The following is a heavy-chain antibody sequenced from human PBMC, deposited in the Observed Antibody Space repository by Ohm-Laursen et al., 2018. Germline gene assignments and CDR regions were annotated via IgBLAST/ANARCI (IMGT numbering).Heavy chain of an antibody. Sequence: SLRLSCTASGFTFSSYAMSWVHQAPGKGLEWVSAISGSGGSTYYADSVKGRFTISRDNVKNSLYLQMNILRADDTAVYYCARGQLSSGWPKAFDYWGQGTLVTVSS. CDR1: GFTFSSYA. V-gene: IGHV3-23*01. D-gene: IGHD6-19*01. CDR2: ISGSGGST. CDR3: ARGQLSSGWPKAFDY. J-gene: IGHJ4*02.